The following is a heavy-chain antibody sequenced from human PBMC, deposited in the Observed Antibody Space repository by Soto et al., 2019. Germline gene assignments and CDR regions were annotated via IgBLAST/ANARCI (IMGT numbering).Heavy chain of an antibody. CDR2: INAGNGNT. Sequence: ASVKVSCTASGYTFTSYAMHWVRQAPGQRLEWMGWINAGNGNTKYSQKFQGRVTITRDTSASTAYMELSSLRSEDTAVYYCARALSYFVWFDPWGQGTLVTV. CDR1: GYTFTSYA. D-gene: IGHD5-18*01. CDR3: ARALSYFVWFDP. J-gene: IGHJ5*02. V-gene: IGHV1-3*01.